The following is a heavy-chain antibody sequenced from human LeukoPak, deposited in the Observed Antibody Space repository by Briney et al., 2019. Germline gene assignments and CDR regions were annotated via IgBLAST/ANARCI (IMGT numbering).Heavy chain of an antibody. CDR2: INHSGST. Sequence: PSETLSLTCAVYGGSFSGYYWSWIRQPPGKGLEWIGEINHSGSTNYNPSLKSRVTMSVDTSKNQFSLKLSSVTAADTAVYYCARGRRDRGYYYYGMDVWGQGTTVTVSS. J-gene: IGHJ6*02. CDR1: GGSFSGYY. V-gene: IGHV4-34*01. D-gene: IGHD2-15*01. CDR3: ARGRRDRGYYYYGMDV.